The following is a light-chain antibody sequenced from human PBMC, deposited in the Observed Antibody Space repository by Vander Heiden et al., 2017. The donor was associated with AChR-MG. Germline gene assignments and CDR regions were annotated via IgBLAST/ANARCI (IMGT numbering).Light chain of an antibody. CDR1: TSNTGPNT. Sequence: QSVLTQPLPASGTPGPRATTSCYGRTSNTGPNTVDWYQHLPGTAPKLLIFTSDLRPSGVSDRFSSSKSGTSASLAISGLQSDDEGDYYCAAWDGSLRGLYVFGTGTRVSVL. CDR3: AAWDGSLRGLYV. J-gene: IGLJ1*01. V-gene: IGLV1-44*01. CDR2: TSD.